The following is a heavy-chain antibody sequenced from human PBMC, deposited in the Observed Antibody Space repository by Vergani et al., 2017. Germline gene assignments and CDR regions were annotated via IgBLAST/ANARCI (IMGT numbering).Heavy chain of an antibody. CDR2: IIPILGIA. CDR1: GYTFTGYY. V-gene: IGHV1-69*09. CDR3: ARDTCGGDCYSSPNSYYYGMDV. Sequence: QVQLVQSGAEVKKPGASVKVSCKASGYTFTGYYMPWVRQAPGQGLEWMGWIIPILGIANYAQKFQGRVTITADKSTSTAYMELSSLRSEDTAVYYCARDTCGGDCYSSPNSYYYGMDVWGQGTTVTVSS. D-gene: IGHD2-21*02. J-gene: IGHJ6*02.